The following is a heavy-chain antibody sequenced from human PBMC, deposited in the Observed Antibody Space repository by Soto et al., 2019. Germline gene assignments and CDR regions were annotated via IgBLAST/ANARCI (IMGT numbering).Heavy chain of an antibody. CDR3: AKEIFAAAYAATSAFDL. CDR1: GFTFSSQA. CDR2: VDGSGGDT. Sequence: GGSLRLSCAASGFTFSSQAMAWLRQAQGTGPEWVAFVDGSGGDTSYADSVKGRFTISRDNSDNSLYLHMNSLRAEDTGRYFCAKEIFAAAYAATSAFDLWGQGTLVTV. D-gene: IGHD2-8*01. V-gene: IGHV3-23*01. J-gene: IGHJ4*02.